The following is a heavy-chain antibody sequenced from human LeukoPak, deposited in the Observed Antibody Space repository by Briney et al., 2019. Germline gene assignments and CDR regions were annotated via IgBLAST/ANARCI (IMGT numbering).Heavy chain of an antibody. V-gene: IGHV1-8*01. J-gene: IGHJ4*02. D-gene: IGHD6-13*01. Sequence: ASVKVSCKASGYTFTSYDINWVRQATGQGREWMGWMNPNSGNTGYAQKFQGRVTMTRNTSISTAYMELSSLRSEDTAVYYCARGPSRPIFRSNSSSWYYFDYWGQGTLVTVSS. CDR1: GYTFTSYD. CDR3: ARGPSRPIFRSNSSSWYYFDY. CDR2: MNPNSGNT.